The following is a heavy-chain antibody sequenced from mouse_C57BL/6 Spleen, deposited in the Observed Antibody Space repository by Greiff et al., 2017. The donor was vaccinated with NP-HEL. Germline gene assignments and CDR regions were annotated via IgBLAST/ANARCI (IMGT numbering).Heavy chain of an antibody. D-gene: IGHD1-1*01. Sequence: EVQLQQSGPELVKPGASVKISCKASGYTFTDYYMNWVKQSHGKSLEWIGDINPNNGGTSYNQKFKGKATLTVDKSSSTAYMELRSLTSEDSAVYYCARVFITTVVDFDYWGQGTTLTVSS. V-gene: IGHV1-26*01. CDR1: GYTFTDYY. J-gene: IGHJ2*01. CDR3: ARVFITTVVDFDY. CDR2: INPNNGGT.